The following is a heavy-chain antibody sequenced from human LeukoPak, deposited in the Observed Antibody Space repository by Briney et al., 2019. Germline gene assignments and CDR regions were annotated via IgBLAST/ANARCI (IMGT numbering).Heavy chain of an antibody. CDR3: ESAGNQYCSGGSCYPI. Sequence: SETLSLTCTVSGGSISSGSYYWSWIRQPAGKGLEWIGRIYTSGSTNYNPSLKSRVTISVDTSKNQFSLKLSSVTAADTAVYYCESAGNQYCSGGSCYPIWGQGTMVTVSS. CDR2: IYTSGST. D-gene: IGHD2-15*01. CDR1: GGSISSGSYY. J-gene: IGHJ3*02. V-gene: IGHV4-61*02.